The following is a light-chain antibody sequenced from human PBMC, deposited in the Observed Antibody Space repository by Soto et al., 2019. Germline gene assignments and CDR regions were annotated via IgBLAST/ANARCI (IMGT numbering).Light chain of an antibody. CDR1: QSVSSSY. Sequence: DIVVPQSPGAVPLCTGKSASVSCRASQSVSSSYLAWYQQKPGQAPRLLIYGASSRATGIPDRFSGSGSGTNFTLTISRLEPEDFAVYYCHQYGSSGTFGQGTKVDNK. CDR3: HQYGSSGT. CDR2: GAS. J-gene: IGKJ1*01. V-gene: IGKV3-20*01.